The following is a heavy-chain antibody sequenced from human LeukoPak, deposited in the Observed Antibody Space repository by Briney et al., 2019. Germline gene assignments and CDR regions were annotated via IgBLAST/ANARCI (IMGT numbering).Heavy chain of an antibody. CDR1: GGSISSYY. V-gene: IGHV4-59*01. CDR3: AREYSGSYSLTVDY. D-gene: IGHD1-26*01. CDR2: ISHNVSP. J-gene: IGHJ4*02. Sequence: SETLSLTCTVSGGSISSYYWSWIRQPPGKGLEWIGYISHNVSPDYSPSLKSRVTISADTSKNQFSLILRSVTAADTAVYYCAREYSGSYSLTVDYWGQGTLVTVSS.